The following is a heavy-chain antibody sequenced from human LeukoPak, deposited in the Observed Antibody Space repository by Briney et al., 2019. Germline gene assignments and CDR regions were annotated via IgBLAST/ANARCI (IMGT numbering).Heavy chain of an antibody. D-gene: IGHD2-8*01. CDR3: ARDQGTSPPEDY. CDR2: INPNSGGT. J-gene: IGHJ4*02. Sequence: ASVKVSCKASGYTFTGYYMHWVRQAPGQGLEWMGWINPNSGGTNYAQKFQGRVTMTRDTSISTAYMELSRLRSDDTAVYYCARDQGTSPPEDYWGQGTLVTVSS. V-gene: IGHV1-2*02. CDR1: GYTFTGYY.